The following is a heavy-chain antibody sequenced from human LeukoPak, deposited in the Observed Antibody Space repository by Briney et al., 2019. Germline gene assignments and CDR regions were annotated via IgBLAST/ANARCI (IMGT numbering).Heavy chain of an antibody. Sequence: GASVKVSCKASGYTFSSHDINWVRQVPGHGLEWMGWMNPNSGNTGYAQKFQGRVTMTTDTSTSTAYMELRSLRSDDTAVYYCARAVGATLDYWGQGTLVTVSS. CDR2: MNPNSGNT. CDR3: ARAVGATLDY. CDR1: GYTFSSHD. V-gene: IGHV1-8*01. J-gene: IGHJ4*02. D-gene: IGHD1-26*01.